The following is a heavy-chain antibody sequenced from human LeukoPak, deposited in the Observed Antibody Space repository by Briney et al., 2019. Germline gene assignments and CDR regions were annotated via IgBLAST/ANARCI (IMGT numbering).Heavy chain of an antibody. D-gene: IGHD2-15*01. Sequence: PGRSLRLSCAASGLTFDDYAMHWVRQAPGKGLEWVSGISWNSGSIGYADSVKGRFTISRDNAKNSLYLQMNSLRVEDTAIYYCTIQCSGSSCRLPDVWGQGTTVTVSS. CDR2: ISWNSGSI. CDR3: TIQCSGSSCRLPDV. J-gene: IGHJ6*02. CDR1: GLTFDDYA. V-gene: IGHV3-9*01.